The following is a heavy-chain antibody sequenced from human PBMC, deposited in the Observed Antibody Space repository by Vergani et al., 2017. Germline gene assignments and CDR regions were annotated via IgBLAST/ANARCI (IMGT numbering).Heavy chain of an antibody. CDR2: LSASDRRT. D-gene: IGHD3-22*01. V-gene: IGHV3-23*01. CDR3: AKDAYYDSSGYYYMDV. CDR1: GFTFIMHA. Sequence: EVQLLESGGDLVQPGGSLRLSCAASGFTFIMHAMSWVRQAPGKGLEWVSTLSASDRRTHYADSVKGRFTISRDISKNTLFLHMNSLRAEDTAVYYCAKDAYYDSSGYYYMDVWGKGTTVTVSS. J-gene: IGHJ6*03.